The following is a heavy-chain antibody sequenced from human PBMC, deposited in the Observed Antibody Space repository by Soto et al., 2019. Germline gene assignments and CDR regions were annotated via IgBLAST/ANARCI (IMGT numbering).Heavy chain of an antibody. Sequence: GGALEISCKGAWYSFKRYWIGWGRQKPGKGLEWMGSIYQDDSDIRYSPSFPGEITISADKSITTTYLQWSSLKASDTAISYCARQFMNTYHNYRDAFDVWGHVKMVTVSS. J-gene: IGHJ3*01. V-gene: IGHV5-51*01. CDR1: WYSFKRYW. CDR2: IYQDDSDI. CDR3: ARQFMNTYHNYRDAFDV. D-gene: IGHD3-16*01.